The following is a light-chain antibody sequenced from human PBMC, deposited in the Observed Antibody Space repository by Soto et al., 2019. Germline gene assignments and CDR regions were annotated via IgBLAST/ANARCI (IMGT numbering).Light chain of an antibody. V-gene: IGKV3-20*01. CDR1: QPVSSNF. Sequence: IVLTQSRGTLSLSPGESATLSCRAIQPVSSNFLAWYQQKPGQAPRLLIYGASNGAAGIPARFSGGGSGTDFTLTISRLEPEDFAVYYCQHFVNSLTWTFGHGTKVAIK. CDR2: GAS. J-gene: IGKJ1*01. CDR3: QHFVNSLTWT.